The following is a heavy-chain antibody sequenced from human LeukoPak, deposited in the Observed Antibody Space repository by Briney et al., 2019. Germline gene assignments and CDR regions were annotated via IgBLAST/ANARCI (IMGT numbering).Heavy chain of an antibody. J-gene: IGHJ5*02. CDR3: ARDGVVVPAADYNWFDP. V-gene: IGHV3-33*01. CDR1: GFTFSSYG. Sequence: GGSLRLSCAASGFTFSSYGMHWVRQAPGKGLEWVAVIWYDGRNKYYADSVKGRFTISRDNSKNTLYLQMNSLRAEDTAVYYCARDGVVVPAADYNWFDPWGQGTLVTVSS. CDR2: IWYDGRNK. D-gene: IGHD2-2*01.